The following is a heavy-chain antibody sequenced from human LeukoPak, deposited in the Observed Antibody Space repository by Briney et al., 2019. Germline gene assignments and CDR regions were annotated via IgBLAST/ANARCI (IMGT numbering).Heavy chain of an antibody. CDR3: ARVAINDYGDYFDY. Sequence: GGSLRLSCAASGFTFADYAMSWVRQTPGKGLEWVSGTNWDGGRTGYADSVKGRFTISRDNAKNSLYLQMNSLRAEDTAVYYCARVAINDYGDYFDYWGQGTLVTVSS. V-gene: IGHV3-20*04. D-gene: IGHD4-17*01. J-gene: IGHJ4*02. CDR1: GFTFADYA. CDR2: TNWDGGRT.